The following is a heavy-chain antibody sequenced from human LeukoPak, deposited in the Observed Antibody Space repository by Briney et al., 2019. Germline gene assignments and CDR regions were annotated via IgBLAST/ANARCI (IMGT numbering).Heavy chain of an antibody. D-gene: IGHD3-10*01. CDR2: INPNSGGT. J-gene: IGHJ4*02. CDR1: GYTFTDYY. Sequence: ASVKVSCKASGYTFTDYYMHWVRQAPGQGLEWMGWINPNSGGTNYAQKFQGRVTMTRDTSISTAYMELSRLRSDDTAVYYCARDKVTMVRGENYFDYWGQGTLVAVSS. CDR3: ARDKVTMVRGENYFDY. V-gene: IGHV1-2*02.